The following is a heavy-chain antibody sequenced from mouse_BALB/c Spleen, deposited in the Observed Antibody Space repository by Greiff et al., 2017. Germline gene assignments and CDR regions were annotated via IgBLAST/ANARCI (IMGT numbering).Heavy chain of an antibody. CDR2: IDPENGDT. Sequence: EVQLVESGAELVRSGASVKLSCTASGFNIKDYYMHWVKQRPEQGLEWIGWIDPENGDTEYAPKFQGKATMTADTSSNTAYLQLSSLTSEDTAVYYCNAGGLRRHYAMDYWGQGTSVTVSS. CDR3: NAGGLRRHYAMDY. J-gene: IGHJ4*01. V-gene: IGHV14-4*02. D-gene: IGHD2-2*01. CDR1: GFNIKDYY.